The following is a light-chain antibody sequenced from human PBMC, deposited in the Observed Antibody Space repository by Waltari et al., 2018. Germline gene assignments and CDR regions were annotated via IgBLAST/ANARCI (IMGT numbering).Light chain of an antibody. CDR1: RSHIGSNYH. V-gene: IGLV1-40*01. CDR3: QSFDSSRTGWVV. CDR2: GND. Sequence: QSVLTQPPPVSGAPGQRVTIPCPWSRSHIGSNYHVHWYQQLPGTAPKLLIYGNDNRPSGVPDRFSGSKSGSSASLAITGLQAEDEADYYCQSFDSSRTGWVVFGGGTKLTVL. J-gene: IGLJ2*01.